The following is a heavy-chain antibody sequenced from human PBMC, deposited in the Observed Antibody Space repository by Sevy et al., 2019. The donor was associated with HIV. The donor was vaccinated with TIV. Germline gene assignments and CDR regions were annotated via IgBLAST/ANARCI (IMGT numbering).Heavy chain of an antibody. V-gene: IGHV3-33*01. Sequence: GESLKISCAASGFSFSSYGMHWVRQAPGKGLEWVALIWFDGSNSNYADSVKGRFTISRDTSKNPVYLQMNSLRAEDTAVDYCARDHELYDYGDYGPTFFPDYWGQGNLVTVSS. CDR3: ARDHELYDYGDYGPTFFPDY. D-gene: IGHD4-17*01. CDR2: IWFDGSNS. J-gene: IGHJ4*02. CDR1: GFSFSSYG.